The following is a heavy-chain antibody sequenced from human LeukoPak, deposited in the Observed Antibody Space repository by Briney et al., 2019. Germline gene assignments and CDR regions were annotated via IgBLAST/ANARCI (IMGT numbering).Heavy chain of an antibody. Sequence: SETLSLTCTVSGGSISSGSYYWSWIRQPAGKGLEWIGRIYTSGSTNYNPYLKSRVTISVDTSKNQFSLKLSSVTAADTAVYYCARDLYYYGSGSYVGLDYWGQGTLVTVSS. D-gene: IGHD3-10*01. CDR2: IYTSGST. J-gene: IGHJ4*02. V-gene: IGHV4-61*02. CDR3: ARDLYYYGSGSYVGLDY. CDR1: GGSISSGSYY.